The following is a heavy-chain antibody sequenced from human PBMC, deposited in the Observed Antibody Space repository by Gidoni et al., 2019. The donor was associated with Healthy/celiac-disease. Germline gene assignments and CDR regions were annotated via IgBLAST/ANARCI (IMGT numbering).Heavy chain of an antibody. CDR1: GFTFSSYA. Sequence: EVQLLESGGGLVQPGGSLRLSCAASGFTFSSYAVSWVRQAPGKGLEWVSAISGSGGSTYYADSVKGRFTISRDNSKNTLYLQMNSLRAEDTAVYYCAKFPFSYDFWSGYSNYYYYGMDVWGQGTTVTVSS. CDR2: ISGSGGST. V-gene: IGHV3-23*01. CDR3: AKFPFSYDFWSGYSNYYYYGMDV. J-gene: IGHJ6*02. D-gene: IGHD3-3*01.